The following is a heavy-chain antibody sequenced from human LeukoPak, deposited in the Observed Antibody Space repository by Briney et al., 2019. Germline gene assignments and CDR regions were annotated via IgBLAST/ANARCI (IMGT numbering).Heavy chain of an antibody. V-gene: IGHV3-23*01. J-gene: IGHJ4*02. CDR3: AKDVGEVITAVFDY. Sequence: PGGSLRLSCAASGFTFSSYAMSWVRQAPGKGLEWVSAISGSGGSTYYADSVKGRFAISRDNSKNTLYLQMNSLRAGDTAVYYCAKDVGEVITAVFDYWGQGTLVTVSS. D-gene: IGHD3-22*01. CDR1: GFTFSSYA. CDR2: ISGSGGST.